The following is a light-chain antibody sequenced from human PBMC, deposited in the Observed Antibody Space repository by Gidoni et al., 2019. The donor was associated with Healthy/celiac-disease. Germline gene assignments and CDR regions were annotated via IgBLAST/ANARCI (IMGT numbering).Light chain of an antibody. V-gene: IGLV2-23*01. CDR2: EGS. CDR3: CSYAGSSTYV. CDR1: SSDVGSYNL. Sequence: SITISCTGTSSDVGSYNLVSWYQQHPGKAPKLMIYEGSKRPSGVSNRFSGPKSGNTASLTISGLQAEDEADYYCCSYAGSSTYVFGTGTKVTVL. J-gene: IGLJ1*01.